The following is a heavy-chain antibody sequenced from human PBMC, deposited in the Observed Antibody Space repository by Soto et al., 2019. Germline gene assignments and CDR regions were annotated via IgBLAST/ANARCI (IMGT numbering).Heavy chain of an antibody. D-gene: IGHD1-26*01. CDR3: ARDRGGSYYGGVEY. CDR1: GFTFSSYW. CDR2: INSDGGST. V-gene: IGHV3-74*01. Sequence: PGGSLRLSCATSGFTFSSYWMHWVRQAPGKGLVWVSRINSDGGSTSYADSVKGRFTISGDNAKNTLYLQMNSVRAEDTAVYYCARDRGGSYYGGVEYWGQETPVTVSS. J-gene: IGHJ4*03.